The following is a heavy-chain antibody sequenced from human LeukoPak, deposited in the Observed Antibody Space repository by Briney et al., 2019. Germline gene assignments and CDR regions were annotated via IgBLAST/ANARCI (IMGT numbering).Heavy chain of an antibody. D-gene: IGHD4-17*01. CDR2: IPYDGSNK. CDR3: ARGSYGDYFDY. CDR1: GFTFSSYA. J-gene: IGHJ4*02. V-gene: IGHV3-30-3*01. Sequence: GGSLRLSCAASGFTFSSYAMHWVRQAPGKGLEWVAVIPYDGSNKYYADSVKGRFTISRDNSKNTLYLQMNSLRAEDTAVYYCARGSYGDYFDYWGQGTLVTVSS.